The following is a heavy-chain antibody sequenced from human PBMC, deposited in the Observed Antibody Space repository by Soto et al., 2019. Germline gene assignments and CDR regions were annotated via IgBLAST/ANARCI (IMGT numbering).Heavy chain of an antibody. J-gene: IGHJ1*01. CDR1: GFSLSTGDVG. V-gene: IGHV2-5*02. Sequence: QITLKESGPALVRPTQTLALTCTFSGFSLSTGDVGVAWIRQPPGKALEWLALTYWDDDNRYSPSLRSRLTITMNTSETQVVLTMTNMDPVDTATYYCAQSSSGAYPECFRHWGQGTLVTVSS. CDR3: AQSSSGAYPECFRH. CDR2: TYWDDDN. D-gene: IGHD3-3*01.